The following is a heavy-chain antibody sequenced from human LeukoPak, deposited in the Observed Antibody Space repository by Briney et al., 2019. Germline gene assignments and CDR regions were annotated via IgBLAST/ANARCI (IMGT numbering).Heavy chain of an antibody. V-gene: IGHV1-2*04. CDR1: GYTFTGYF. D-gene: IGHD1-1*01. CDR2: INPNSGGT. CDR3: ASGNDGNFDY. Sequence: ASVKVSCTASGYTFTGYFMHWVRQAPGQGLEWMGWINPNSGGTNSAQKFQGWVTMTRDTSISTAYMELSRLKSDDTAVYFCASGNDGNFDYWGQGTLVTVSS. J-gene: IGHJ4*02.